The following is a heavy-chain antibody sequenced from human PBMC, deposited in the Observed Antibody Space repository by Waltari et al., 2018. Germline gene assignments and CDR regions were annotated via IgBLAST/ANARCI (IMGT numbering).Heavy chain of an antibody. CDR1: GFTFDDYA. CDR2: ISWNSGSI. CDR3: AKDLGSYYGELDY. D-gene: IGHD1-26*01. Sequence: EVQLVESGGGLVQPGRSLRLSCAASGFTFDDYAMHWVRQAPGKGLEWVSGISWNSGSIGYADSVKGRFTISRDNAKNSLYLQMNSLRAEDTALYYCAKDLGSYYGELDYWGQGTLVTVSS. J-gene: IGHJ4*02. V-gene: IGHV3-9*01.